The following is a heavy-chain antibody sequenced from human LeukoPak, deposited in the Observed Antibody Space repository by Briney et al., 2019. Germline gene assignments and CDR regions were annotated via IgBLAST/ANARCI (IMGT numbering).Heavy chain of an antibody. D-gene: IGHD6-25*01. CDR1: GYTFTGNY. Sequence: GASVKVSCKASGYTFTGNYIHWVRQCPGQGLEWVGWINPNSGGTNNAHKFAGRAPTTRTTSISIGYMELSSRKSDDPPLYSCARDAQRETHYYSSMDVRGIGTTVAVS. CDR3: ARDAQRETHYYSSMDV. J-gene: IGHJ6*03. CDR2: INPNSGGT. V-gene: IGHV1-2*07.